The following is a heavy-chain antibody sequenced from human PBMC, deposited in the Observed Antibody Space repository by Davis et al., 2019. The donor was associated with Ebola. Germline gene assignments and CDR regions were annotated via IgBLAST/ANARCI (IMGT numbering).Heavy chain of an antibody. CDR1: GFTFSSYA. CDR3: ARDHGLLWFGDSYYGMDV. Sequence: GGSLRLSCAASGFTFSSYAMSWVRQAPGKGLEWVSAISGSGGSTYYADSVKGRFTISRDNSKNTLYLQMNSLRAEDTAVYYCARDHGLLWFGDSYYGMDVWGQGTTVTVSS. J-gene: IGHJ6*02. CDR2: ISGSGGST. D-gene: IGHD3-10*01. V-gene: IGHV3-23*01.